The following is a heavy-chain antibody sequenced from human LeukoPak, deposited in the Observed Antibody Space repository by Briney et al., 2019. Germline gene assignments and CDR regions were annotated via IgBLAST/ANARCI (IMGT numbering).Heavy chain of an antibody. CDR1: GDSVTGYY. D-gene: IGHD2-15*01. CDR2: IYKIGTT. CDR3: VIGVGWQPDY. V-gene: IGHV4-59*02. Sequence: SETLSLTCSVFGDSVTGYYLNWVRQPPGKGLEWIGHIYKIGTTNYNPSLKSRLTISADTSKNQFSLKLRSVTAADTAVYYCVIGVGWQPDYWGQGALVTVSS. J-gene: IGHJ4*02.